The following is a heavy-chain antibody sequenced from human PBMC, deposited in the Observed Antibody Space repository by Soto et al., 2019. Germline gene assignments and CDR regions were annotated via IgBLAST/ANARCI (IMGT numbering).Heavy chain of an antibody. CDR2: ISYDGSNK. Sequence: GGSLRLSCAASGFTFSSYGMHWVRQAPGKGLEWVAVISYDGSNKYYADSVKGRFTISRDNSKNTLYLQMNSLRAEDTAVYYCANLQYCSSTSCYPEDYYYYGMDVWGQGTTVTVSS. CDR3: ANLQYCSSTSCYPEDYYYYGMDV. CDR1: GFTFSSYG. D-gene: IGHD2-2*01. V-gene: IGHV3-30*18. J-gene: IGHJ6*02.